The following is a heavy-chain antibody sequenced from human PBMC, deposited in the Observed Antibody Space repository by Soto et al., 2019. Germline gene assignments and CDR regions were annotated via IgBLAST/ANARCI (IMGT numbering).Heavy chain of an antibody. Sequence: GWSLRLSCAASGFTFSSYSMNWVRQAPGKGLEWVSSISYRSPYIYYADSVKGRFTISRDNAKNSLYLQMNSLRAEDTAVYYCARDQGIAANLDYWGQGTLVTASS. CDR2: ISYRSPYI. CDR3: ARDQGIAANLDY. J-gene: IGHJ4*02. CDR1: GFTFSSYS. D-gene: IGHD6-13*01. V-gene: IGHV3-21*01.